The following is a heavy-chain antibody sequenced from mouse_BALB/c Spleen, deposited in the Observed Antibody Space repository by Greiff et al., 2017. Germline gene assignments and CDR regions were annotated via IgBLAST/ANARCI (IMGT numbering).Heavy chain of an antibody. V-gene: IGHV1-87*01. CDR1: GYTFTSYW. CDR3: ARYGRNFDY. D-gene: IGHD2-1*01. J-gene: IGHJ2*01. Sequence: VQLQQSGAELARPGASVKLSCKASGYTFTSYWMQWVKQRPGQGLEWIGAIYPGDGDTRYTQKFKGKATLTADKSSSTAYMQLSSLASEDSAVYYCARYGRNFDYWGQGTTLTVSS. CDR2: IYPGDGDT.